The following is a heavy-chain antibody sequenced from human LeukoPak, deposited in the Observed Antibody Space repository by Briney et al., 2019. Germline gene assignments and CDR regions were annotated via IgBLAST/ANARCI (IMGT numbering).Heavy chain of an antibody. V-gene: IGHV4-59*01. Sequence: SETLSLTCTVSGGSISSYYWSWIRQPPGKGLGWIGYIYYSGSTNYNPSLKSRVTISVDTSKNQFSLKLSSVTAADTAVYYCAGRGTAMDSWGQGTLVTVSS. CDR1: GGSISSYY. J-gene: IGHJ5*02. D-gene: IGHD5-18*01. CDR2: IYYSGST. CDR3: AGRGTAMDS.